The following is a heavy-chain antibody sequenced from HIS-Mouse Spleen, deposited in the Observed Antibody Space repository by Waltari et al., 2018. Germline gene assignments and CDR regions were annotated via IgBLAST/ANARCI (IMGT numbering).Heavy chain of an antibody. CDR1: GFTFSSYS. Sequence: EVQLVESGGGLVKPGGSLRLSCAASGFTFSSYSMNWVRQAPGKGLEWFSSSSSSSSYIYYADSVKGRFTISRDNAKNSLYLQMNSLRAEDTAVYYCARIAAAGTFDYWGQGTLVTVSS. CDR3: ARIAAAGTFDY. J-gene: IGHJ4*02. D-gene: IGHD6-13*01. CDR2: SSSSSSYI. V-gene: IGHV3-21*01.